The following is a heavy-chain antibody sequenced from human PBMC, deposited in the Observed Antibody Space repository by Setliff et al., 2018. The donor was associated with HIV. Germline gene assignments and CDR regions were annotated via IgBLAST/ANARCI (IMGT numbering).Heavy chain of an antibody. V-gene: IGHV1-69*13. Sequence: SVKVSCKASGGTFSRYSITWIRQAPGQGLEWMGGIVPIFGTTEYAQNLKGRVTITADEPTSTAYMELSSLTSDDTAVYYCARDYSSSSRPSSDAFDIWGQGTVVTVSS. J-gene: IGHJ3*02. D-gene: IGHD6-6*01. CDR2: IVPIFGTT. CDR1: GGTFSRYS. CDR3: ARDYSSSSRPSSDAFDI.